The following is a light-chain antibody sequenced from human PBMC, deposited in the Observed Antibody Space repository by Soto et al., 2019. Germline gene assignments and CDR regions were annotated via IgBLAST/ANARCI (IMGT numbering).Light chain of an antibody. CDR3: QQYNNWPRT. Sequence: EILMTQSPATLSVSVGERATIPCRASQSVSSDLAWYHQKPGQAPRLLIYGASTRATGIPARFSVSGSGTEFTLTINSLQPEDFAVYYCQQYNNWPRTFGQGTKVDNK. J-gene: IGKJ1*01. V-gene: IGKV3-15*01. CDR1: QSVSSD. CDR2: GAS.